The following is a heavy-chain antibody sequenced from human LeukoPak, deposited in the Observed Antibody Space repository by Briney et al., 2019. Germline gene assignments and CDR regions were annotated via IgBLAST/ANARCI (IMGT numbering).Heavy chain of an antibody. V-gene: IGHV4-34*01. CDR3: ARGRSTYDSSVYYYGN. Sequence: ASETLSLTCAAYGASFSAYYWNWIRQAPGKGLEWIGEINHSGSTNYIPSLKSRVTMSVDTSKNQFSLNLTSVTAADTAVYYCARGRSTYDSSVYYYGNWGQGTLVTVSS. J-gene: IGHJ4*02. CDR1: GASFSAYY. CDR2: INHSGST. D-gene: IGHD3-22*01.